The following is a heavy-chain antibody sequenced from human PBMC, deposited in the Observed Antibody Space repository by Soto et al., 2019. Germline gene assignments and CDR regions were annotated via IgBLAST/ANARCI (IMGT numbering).Heavy chain of an antibody. V-gene: IGHV1-69*06. CDR3: AARGYYYDSSGYFDY. CDR2: IIPIFGTA. CDR1: GGTFSSYA. J-gene: IGHJ4*02. D-gene: IGHD3-22*01. Sequence: SVKVSCKASGGTFSSYAISWVRQAPGQGLEWMGGIIPIFGTANYAQKFQGRVTITADKSTSTAYMELSSLRSEDTAVYYCAARGYYYDSSGYFDYWGQGTLVTVSS.